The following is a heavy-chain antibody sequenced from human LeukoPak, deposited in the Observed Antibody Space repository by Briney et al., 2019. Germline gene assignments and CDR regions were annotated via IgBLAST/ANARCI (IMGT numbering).Heavy chain of an antibody. D-gene: IGHD3-10*01. J-gene: IGHJ4*02. V-gene: IGHV2-70*11. CDR1: GFSLTTSGMC. Sequence: ESGPTLVNPTQTLTLTCTFSGFSLTTSGMCVSWIRQPPGKTLEWLARIDWDDDKYYSTSLKTRLTISKDTSKNQVVLTMTNMDPVDTATYYCARILVFMDDSGSYYGGEFDYWGQGTLVTVSS. CDR3: ARILVFMDDSGSYYGGEFDY. CDR2: IDWDDDK.